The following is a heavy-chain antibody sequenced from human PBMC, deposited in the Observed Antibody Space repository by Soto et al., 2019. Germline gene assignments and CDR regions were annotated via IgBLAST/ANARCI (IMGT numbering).Heavy chain of an antibody. V-gene: IGHV3-48*01. CDR3: ARDTGGFDN. J-gene: IGHJ5*02. D-gene: IGHD3-16*01. Sequence: EVHLLESGGGLVQPGGSLRISCVASGFSFSRYSMNWVRQAPGKGLDWVAYLSGSSSSSVYYAYSVKGRFTISRDNANNAVYLQMNSVRAEDTGVYYCARDTGGFDNWGQGTLVTVSS. CDR1: GFSFSRYS. CDR2: LSGSSSSSV.